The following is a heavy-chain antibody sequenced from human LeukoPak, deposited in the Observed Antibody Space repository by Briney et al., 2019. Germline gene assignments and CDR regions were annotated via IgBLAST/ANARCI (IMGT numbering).Heavy chain of an antibody. CDR3: ARDTGGYNRLDY. J-gene: IGHJ4*02. V-gene: IGHV4-61*01. Sequence: SETLSLTCTVSGGSISSSSYYWGWIRQPPGKGLEWIGYIYYSGSTNYNPSLKSRVTISVDTSKNQFSLKLSPVTAADTAVYYCARDTGGYNRLDYWGQGTLVTVSS. D-gene: IGHD5-24*01. CDR1: GGSISSSSYY. CDR2: IYYSGST.